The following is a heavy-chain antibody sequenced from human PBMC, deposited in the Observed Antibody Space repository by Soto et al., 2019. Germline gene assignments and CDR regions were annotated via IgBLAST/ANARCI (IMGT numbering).Heavy chain of an antibody. CDR2: IYYSGST. V-gene: IGHV4-59*12. J-gene: IGHJ5*02. CDR3: ARVGGINWFDP. CDR1: GGSISSYY. Sequence: SETLSLSCTVSGGSISSYYWTGIRQHPGKGLEWIGYIYYSGSTYYNPSLKSRVTISVDTSKNQFSLKLSSVTAADTAVYYCARVGGINWFDPWGQGTLVTVSS. D-gene: IGHD3-16*01.